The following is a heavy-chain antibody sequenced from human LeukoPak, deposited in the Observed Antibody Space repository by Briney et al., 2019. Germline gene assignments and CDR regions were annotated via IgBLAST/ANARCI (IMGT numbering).Heavy chain of an antibody. CDR2: IYYTGST. D-gene: IGHD2-2*03. CDR1: GGSIRSSNYY. J-gene: IGHJ4*02. V-gene: IGHV4-39*01. Sequence: SETLSLTCTVSGGSIRSSNYYWGWIRQPPGKGLEWIGSIYYTGSTYHNPSLMSRVSISVDTSKNQLSLRLSSVTAADTAVYYCARQVMDMTLRPRGPTYFDYWGQGTPVIVSS. CDR3: ARQVMDMTLRPRGPTYFDY.